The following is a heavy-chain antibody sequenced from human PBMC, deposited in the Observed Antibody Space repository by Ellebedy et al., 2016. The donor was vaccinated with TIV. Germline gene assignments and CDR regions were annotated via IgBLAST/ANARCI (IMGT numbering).Heavy chain of an antibody. CDR2: ISYDGSNK. CDR1: GFTFSSYA. D-gene: IGHD6-13*01. J-gene: IGHJ4*02. CDR3: ARGGEQQLVRHFDY. Sequence: RGSLRLSXAASGFTFSSYAMHWVRQAPGKGLEWVAVISYDGSNKYYADSVKGRFTISRDNSKNTLYLQMNSLRAEDTAVYYCARGGEQQLVRHFDYWGQGTLVTVSS. V-gene: IGHV3-30*04.